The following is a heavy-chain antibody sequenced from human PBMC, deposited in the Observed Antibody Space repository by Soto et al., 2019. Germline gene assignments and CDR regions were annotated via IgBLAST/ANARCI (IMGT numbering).Heavy chain of an antibody. CDR2: IDPGSGNP. Sequence: QVQLVQSGAEVKKPGASVRVSCKASGYTLTNYAIHWVRQAAGQRLECLAWIDPGSGNPTYSQKFQGRITLSRDNSASTFYMDLSSLTSEDTAVYFCTRDLNEGNPFDDWGQGTLVTVSS. CDR3: TRDLNEGNPFDD. CDR1: GYTLTNYA. V-gene: IGHV1-3*01. J-gene: IGHJ4*02.